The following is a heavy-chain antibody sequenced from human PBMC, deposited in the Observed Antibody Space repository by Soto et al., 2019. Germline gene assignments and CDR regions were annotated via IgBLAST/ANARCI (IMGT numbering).Heavy chain of an antibody. J-gene: IGHJ4*02. V-gene: IGHV3-23*01. CDR1: GFTFSSYS. CDR3: ARGRTKENYFDY. Sequence: GGSLRLSCAASGFTFSSYSMSGVRQAPGKGLEWVSGFRSSGDGGTTYYADSVKGRFTISRDNSKNTLYLQMNSLRAEDTAVYYCARGRTKENYFDYWGQGXLVTVSS. CDR2: FRSSGDGGTT.